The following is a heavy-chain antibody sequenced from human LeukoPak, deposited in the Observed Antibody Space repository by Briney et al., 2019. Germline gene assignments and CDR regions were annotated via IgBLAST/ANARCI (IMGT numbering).Heavy chain of an antibody. Sequence: GGSLRLSCAASGLTFSSYAMSWVRQAPGKGLEWVSVISGSGGITYYADSVKGRFTISRDDSKNTLYLQMNSLRAGDTAVYYCAIGQTGNFDYWGQGTLVTVSS. V-gene: IGHV3-23*01. J-gene: IGHJ4*02. CDR3: AIGQTGNFDY. CDR2: ISGSGGIT. CDR1: GLTFSSYA. D-gene: IGHD1-1*01.